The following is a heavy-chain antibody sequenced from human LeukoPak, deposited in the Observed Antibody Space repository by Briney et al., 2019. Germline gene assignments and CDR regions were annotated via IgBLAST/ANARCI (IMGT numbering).Heavy chain of an antibody. D-gene: IGHD6-6*01. CDR1: GFTFSSYS. J-gene: IGHJ4*02. Sequence: KPGGSLRLSCAASGFTFSSYSMNWVRQAPGKGLEWVSSISSSSSYIYYADSVKGRFTISRDNSKNTLYLQMNSLRAEDTAVYYCAKDWVEYSSSPYDYWGQGTLVTVSS. V-gene: IGHV3-21*04. CDR3: AKDWVEYSSSPYDY. CDR2: ISSSSSYI.